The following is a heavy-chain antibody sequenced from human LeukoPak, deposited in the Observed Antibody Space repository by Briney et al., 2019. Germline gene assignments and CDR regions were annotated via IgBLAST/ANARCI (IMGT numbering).Heavy chain of an antibody. CDR3: ASSLTYYDILTGLNYYYYGMDV. V-gene: IGHV1-69*04. J-gene: IGHJ6*02. CDR2: IIPIVGIA. CDR1: GGTFSSYA. D-gene: IGHD3-9*01. Sequence: SVKVSCKASGGTFSSYAISWVRQAPGQGLEWMGRIIPIVGIANYAQKFQGRVTITADKSTSTAYMELSSLRSEDTAVYYCASSLTYYDILTGLNYYYYGMDVWGQGTTVTVSS.